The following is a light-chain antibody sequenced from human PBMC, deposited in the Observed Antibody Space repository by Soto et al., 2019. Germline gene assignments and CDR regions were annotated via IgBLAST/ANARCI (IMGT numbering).Light chain of an antibody. Sequence: DIQMTQSPSSVSASVGDRATITCRASQDISTYLAWYQQKPGKAPKLLLYGASSLQGGVPSRFSGSGSGTDFTLTISSLQPEDFATYYCQQANSFPITLGQGTRLEI. CDR3: QQANSFPIT. V-gene: IGKV1D-12*01. J-gene: IGKJ5*01. CDR2: GAS. CDR1: QDISTY.